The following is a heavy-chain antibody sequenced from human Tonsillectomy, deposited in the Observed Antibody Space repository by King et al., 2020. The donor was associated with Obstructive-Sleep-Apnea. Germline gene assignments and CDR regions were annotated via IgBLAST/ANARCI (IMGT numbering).Heavy chain of an antibody. D-gene: IGHD3-9*01. CDR2: IYYSGST. CDR1: GGSISSSSYY. J-gene: IGHJ4*02. V-gene: IGHV4-39*07. Sequence: QLQESGPGLVKPSETLSLTCTVSGGSISSSSYYWGWIRQPPGKGLEWIGSIYYSGSTYYNPSLKSRVTISVDTSKNQFSLKLSSVTAADTAVYFCASIATYYDILTGDYWGQGTLVTVSS. CDR3: ASIATYYDILTGDY.